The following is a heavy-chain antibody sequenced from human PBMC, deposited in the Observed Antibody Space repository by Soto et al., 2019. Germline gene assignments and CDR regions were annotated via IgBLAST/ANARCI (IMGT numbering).Heavy chain of an antibody. V-gene: IGHV1-18*01. CDR2: ISAYSGST. Sequence: QVQLVQSGAEVKKPGASVKVSCKASGYTFTSYGISWVRKAPGQGLEWMGWISAYSGSTNYAQKLQGRVTMTTDTTSSTAYMELRSLRSDDTAVYYCARSIAAAVDFDYWGQGTMFTVSS. D-gene: IGHD6-13*01. J-gene: IGHJ4*02. CDR3: ARSIAAAVDFDY. CDR1: GYTFTSYG.